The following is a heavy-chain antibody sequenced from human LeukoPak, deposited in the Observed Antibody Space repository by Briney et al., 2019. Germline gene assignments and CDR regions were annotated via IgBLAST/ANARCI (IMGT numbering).Heavy chain of an antibody. V-gene: IGHV3-7*01. Sequence: GGSLRLSCAASGFRFNTYWMSWVRQAPGKGLEWVADIKEDGSKIYYEDSVKGRFTISRDNAKNSLYLQMNSLRAEDTAVYYCARDSTLYCNDGTCHWGLDLWGQGTVVTVSS. CDR1: GFRFNTYW. CDR3: ARDSTLYCNDGTCHWGLDL. J-gene: IGHJ3*01. D-gene: IGHD2-15*01. CDR2: IKEDGSKI.